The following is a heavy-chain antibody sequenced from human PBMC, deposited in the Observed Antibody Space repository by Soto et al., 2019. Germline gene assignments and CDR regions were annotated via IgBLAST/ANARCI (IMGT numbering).Heavy chain of an antibody. CDR3: ARTNHYDILTGEGMDV. D-gene: IGHD3-9*01. CDR1: GYRFTSYL. V-gene: IGHV5-51*01. CDR2: IYPGDSDT. J-gene: IGHJ6*02. Sequence: PGESLKISFKGSGYRFTSYLISWVRQMSVKGLEWMGIIYPGDSDTRYSPSFQGQVTISADKSISTAYLQWSSLKASDTAMYYCARTNHYDILTGEGMDVWGQGTTVTVS.